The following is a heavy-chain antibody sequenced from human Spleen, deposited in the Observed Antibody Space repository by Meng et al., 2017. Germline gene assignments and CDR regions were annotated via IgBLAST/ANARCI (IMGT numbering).Heavy chain of an antibody. Sequence: GESLKISCTASGFTFSDYAMNWVRQAPGKGLEWVSGVSAYGSSTSYADSVKGRFTISRDNSKNMVYLQMNSLRADDTALYYCAKSLKIHYFDYWGHGTPVTVSS. CDR1: GFTFSDYA. CDR2: VSAYGSST. V-gene: IGHV3-23*01. J-gene: IGHJ4*01. CDR3: AKSLKIHYFDY.